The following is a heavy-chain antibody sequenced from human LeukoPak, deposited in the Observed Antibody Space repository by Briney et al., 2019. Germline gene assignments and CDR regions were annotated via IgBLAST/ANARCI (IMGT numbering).Heavy chain of an antibody. J-gene: IGHJ6*04. CDR3: AELGITMIGGV. V-gene: IGHV3-48*03. CDR2: ISSSGSTI. D-gene: IGHD3-10*02. Sequence: GSLRLSCAASGFTFSSYEMNWVRQAPGKGLEWVSYISSSGSTIYYADSVKGRFTISRNNAKSSLYLQMNSLRVEDTAVYYCAELGITMIGGVWGKGTTVTISS. CDR1: GFTFSSYE.